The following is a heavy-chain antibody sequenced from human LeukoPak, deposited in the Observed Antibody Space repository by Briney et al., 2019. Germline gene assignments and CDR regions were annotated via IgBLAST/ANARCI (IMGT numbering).Heavy chain of an antibody. CDR2: ISAYNGNT. D-gene: IGHD3-16*01. Sequence: GASVKVSCKASEYTFTNYDINWVRQATGQGLEWMGWISAYNGNTNYAQKLQGRVTMTTDTSTSTAYMELRSLRSDDTAVYYCARGCRWHYDYVWGSFLRGSADWFDPWGQGTLVTVSS. J-gene: IGHJ5*02. CDR3: ARGCRWHYDYVWGSFLRGSADWFDP. V-gene: IGHV1-18*01. CDR1: EYTFTNYD.